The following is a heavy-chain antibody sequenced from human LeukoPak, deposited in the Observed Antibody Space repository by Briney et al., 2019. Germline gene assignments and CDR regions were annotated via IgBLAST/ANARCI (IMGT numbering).Heavy chain of an antibody. Sequence: SETLSLTCTVSGGSISSYYWSWIRQPPGKGLEWIGYIYYSGSTNYNPSLKSRVTISVDTSKDQFSLKLSSVTAADTAMYYCARSLIQFGRLWYFDLWGRGTLVTVSS. V-gene: IGHV4-59*01. CDR2: IYYSGST. CDR3: ARSLIQFGRLWYFDL. D-gene: IGHD3-10*01. J-gene: IGHJ2*01. CDR1: GGSISSYY.